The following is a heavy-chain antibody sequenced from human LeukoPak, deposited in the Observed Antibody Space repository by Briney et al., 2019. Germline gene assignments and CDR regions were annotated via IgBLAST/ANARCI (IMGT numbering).Heavy chain of an antibody. V-gene: IGHV3-48*03. Sequence: GRSLRLSCAASGFTFSSYELNWVRQAPGKGLEWVSYISSSGSTLYYAASVKGRFTISRDYAKNSLYLQMNSLRAEDTAVYYCARDYGYSLYWGQGTLVTVSS. D-gene: IGHD5-18*01. CDR3: ARDYGYSLY. CDR1: GFTFSSYE. J-gene: IGHJ4*02. CDR2: ISSSGSTL.